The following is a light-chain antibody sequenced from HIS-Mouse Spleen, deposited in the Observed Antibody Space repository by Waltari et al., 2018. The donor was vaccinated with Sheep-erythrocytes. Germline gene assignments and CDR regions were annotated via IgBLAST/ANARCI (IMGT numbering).Light chain of an antibody. Sequence: QSVLTQPPSVSEAPRQRVTISCSGSSSNIGNNAVNWYHQLPGKAPKLLIYYDDLLPAGVSDRFAGSKSGPSAALARSGLQCGDEADYDGAAWDDSLNGWVFGGRTKLSVL. CDR1: SSNIGNNA. CDR3: AAWDDSLNGWV. J-gene: IGLJ3*02. CDR2: YDD. V-gene: IGLV1-36*01.